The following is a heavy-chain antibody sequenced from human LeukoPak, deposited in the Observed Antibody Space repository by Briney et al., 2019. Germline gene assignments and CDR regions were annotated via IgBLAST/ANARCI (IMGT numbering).Heavy chain of an antibody. CDR2: IYSGGTT. Sequence: GGSLRLSCAASGFTVSSNYMNWVRQAPGKGLEWVSIIYSGGTTYYSDSVKGRFTISRDNSKNTLFLQMNSLRAEDTAVYYCARGHWFAHLDYWGQGTLVTVSS. CDR3: ARGHWFAHLDY. CDR1: GFTVSSNY. D-gene: IGHD3-9*01. J-gene: IGHJ4*02. V-gene: IGHV3-53*01.